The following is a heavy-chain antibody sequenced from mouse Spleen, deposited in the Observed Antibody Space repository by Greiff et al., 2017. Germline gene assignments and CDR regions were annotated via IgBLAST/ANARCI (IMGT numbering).Heavy chain of an antibody. D-gene: IGHD2-10*02. CDR3: ARAYGNYVRPYYAMDY. CDR1: GYTFTDYY. V-gene: IGHV1-75*01. J-gene: IGHJ4*01. Sequence: QVQLQQSGPELVKPGASVKISCKASGYTFTDYYINWVKQRPGQGLEWIGWIFPGSGSTYYNEKFKGKATLTVDKSSSTAYMLLSSLTSEDSAVYFCARAYGNYVRPYYAMDYWGQGTSVTVSS. CDR2: IFPGSGST.